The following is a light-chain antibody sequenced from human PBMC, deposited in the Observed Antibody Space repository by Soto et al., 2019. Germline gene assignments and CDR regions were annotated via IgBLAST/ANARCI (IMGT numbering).Light chain of an antibody. CDR3: QKYDNLPIT. CDR1: QDISHY. J-gene: IGKJ5*01. V-gene: IGKV1-33*01. CDR2: DAS. Sequence: DIPIPQSPSSLSESYGDSVTIXXQSSQDISHYLNWYQQKPGKAPKLXIYDASNLETGVQSRFSGSGAGTDFTFTISSLQPEDIATYYCQKYDNLPITFGHGTRLDIK.